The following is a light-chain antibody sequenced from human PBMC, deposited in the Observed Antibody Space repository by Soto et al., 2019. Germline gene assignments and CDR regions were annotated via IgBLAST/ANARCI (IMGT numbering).Light chain of an antibody. Sequence: EIPSTQSPGTLSWSAGARATVSCGAGQSVSSGYLAWYQQTPGQAPRLLIYDASTRATGIPARFSGSGSGTEFTLTISSLQSEDFAVYYCQQYSHWPPITFGQGTRLEIK. CDR3: QQYSHWPPIT. V-gene: IGKV3-15*01. J-gene: IGKJ5*01. CDR2: DAS. CDR1: QSVSSGY.